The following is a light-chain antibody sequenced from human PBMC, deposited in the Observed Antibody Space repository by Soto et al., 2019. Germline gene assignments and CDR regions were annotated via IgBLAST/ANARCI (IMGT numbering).Light chain of an antibody. V-gene: IGKV3-20*01. CDR3: QQYGRSPLMYT. J-gene: IGKJ2*01. CDR1: QSITSNF. CDR2: GAS. Sequence: ELVLTQSPGTLSLSPGERATLSCRASQSITSNFLAWYQQKPGQAPRLLIYGASTRAAGVPDRFSGSGSGPDFALTITRLEPGDFAVYYCQQYGRSPLMYTFGQGTKLLVK.